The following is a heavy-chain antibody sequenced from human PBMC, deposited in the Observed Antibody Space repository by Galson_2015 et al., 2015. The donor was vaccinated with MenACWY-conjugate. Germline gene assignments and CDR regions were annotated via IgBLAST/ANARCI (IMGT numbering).Heavy chain of an antibody. CDR3: ARGFYYDSSGFSPCYLDQ. CDR1: GYTFRNYG. CDR2: ISGSNAHT. D-gene: IGHD3-22*01. Sequence: CKASGYTFRNYGVTWVRQAPGQGLEWMGWISGSNAHTGYAPKFRGRVSMTTDTSTTSAYMELRSLTSDDTAVCFCARGFYYDSSGFSPCYLDQRGPGTLVT. V-gene: IGHV1-18*04. J-gene: IGHJ4*01.